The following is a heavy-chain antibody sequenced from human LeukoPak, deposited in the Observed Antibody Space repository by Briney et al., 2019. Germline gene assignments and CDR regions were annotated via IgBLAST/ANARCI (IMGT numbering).Heavy chain of an antibody. J-gene: IGHJ4*02. V-gene: IGHV3-7*01. CDR2: IKQDGSEK. CDR3: ARYCSSTSCLS. CDR1: GFTLSSYW. Sequence: GGSLRLSCAASGFTLSSYWMSWVRQAPGKGLEWVAKIKQDGSEKYYVDSVKGRFTISRDQAKNSLYLQMNSLRAEGSAVYYCARYCSSTSCLSWRQGTLVAVSS. D-gene: IGHD2-2*01.